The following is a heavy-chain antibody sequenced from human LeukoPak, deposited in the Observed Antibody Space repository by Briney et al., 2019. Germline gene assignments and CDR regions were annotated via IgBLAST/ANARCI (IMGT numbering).Heavy chain of an antibody. Sequence: SETLSLTCTVSGGSISSYYWSWIRQPPGKGLEWIGHFYYGGSTNYNPSLKSRVTISVDTSKNQFSLKLNSVTAADTAVYYCARVPPRSSGWYFFDYWGQGTMVSVSS. CDR3: ARVPPRSSGWYFFDY. D-gene: IGHD6-19*01. V-gene: IGHV4-59*01. CDR2: FYYGGST. CDR1: GGSISSYY. J-gene: IGHJ4*02.